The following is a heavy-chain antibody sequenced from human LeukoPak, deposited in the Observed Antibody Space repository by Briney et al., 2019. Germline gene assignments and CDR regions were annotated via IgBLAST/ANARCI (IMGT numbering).Heavy chain of an antibody. V-gene: IGHV3-43*02. D-gene: IGHD5-12*01. CDR1: GFTFDDYV. Sequence: GGSLRLSCTASGFTFDDYVMHWVRQAPGKGLEWVSLISGDGSGTYYADSVKGRFTISRDNSKNSLFLHMSGLRAEDTALYYCATQNPPGSGYYDTYNWFDPWGLGTLVTVAS. J-gene: IGHJ5*02. CDR3: ATQNPPGSGYYDTYNWFDP. CDR2: ISGDGSGT.